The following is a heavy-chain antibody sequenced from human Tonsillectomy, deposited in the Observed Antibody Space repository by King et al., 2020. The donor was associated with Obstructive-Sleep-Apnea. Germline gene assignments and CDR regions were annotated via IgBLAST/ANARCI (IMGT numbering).Heavy chain of an antibody. D-gene: IGHD2-2*01. J-gene: IGHJ6*02. CDR1: GFTFDDYA. Sequence: DVQLVESGGVVVQPGGSLRLSCAASGFTFDDYAMHWVRQAPGKGLEWVSLISWDGGSTYYADSVKGRFTISRDNSKNSLYLQMNSLRAEDTALYYCAKDRGGGSSSFYYYGMDVWGQGTTVTVSS. V-gene: IGHV3-43D*03. CDR3: AKDRGGGSSSFYYYGMDV. CDR2: ISWDGGST.